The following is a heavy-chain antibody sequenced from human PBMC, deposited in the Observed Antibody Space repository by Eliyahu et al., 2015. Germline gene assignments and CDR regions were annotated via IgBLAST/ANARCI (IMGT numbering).Heavy chain of an antibody. CDR1: GYTFTSYY. D-gene: IGHD2-2*01. CDR3: ARGRAIRAGGDAFDI. J-gene: IGHJ3*02. Sequence: QVQLVQSGAEVKKPGASVKVSCKASGYTFTSYYMHWVRQAPGQGLEWMGIINPSGGSTSYAQKFQGRVTMTRDTSTSTVYMELSSLRSEDTAVYYCARGRAIRAGGDAFDIWGQGTMVTVSS. V-gene: IGHV1-46*01. CDR2: INPSGGST.